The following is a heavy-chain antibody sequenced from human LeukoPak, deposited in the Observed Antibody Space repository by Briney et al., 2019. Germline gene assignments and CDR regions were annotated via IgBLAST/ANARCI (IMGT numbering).Heavy chain of an antibody. CDR3: ARGIAAAGPYYYYYMDV. D-gene: IGHD6-13*01. Sequence: GSSVKVSCKASGGTFSSYAISWVRQAPGQGLEWMGRIIPIFGTANYAQKFQGRVTITTDESTSTAYMELSSLRSEDTAVYYYARGIAAAGPYYYYYMDVWGKGTTVTVSS. CDR2: IIPIFGTA. CDR1: GGTFSSYA. V-gene: IGHV1-69*05. J-gene: IGHJ6*03.